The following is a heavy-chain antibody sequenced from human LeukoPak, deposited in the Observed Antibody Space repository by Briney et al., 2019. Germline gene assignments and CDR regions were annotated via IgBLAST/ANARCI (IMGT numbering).Heavy chain of an antibody. V-gene: IGHV4-39*01. J-gene: IGHJ2*01. CDR3: ATSPYYYDSSGYSEYFDL. CDR2: IYYSGST. Sequence: SETLSLTCAVSGGSISSSSYYWGWIRQPPGKGLEWIGSIYYSGSTYYNPSLKSRVTISVDTSKNQFSLKLSSVTAADTAVYYCATSPYYYDSSGYSEYFDLWGRGTLVTVSS. CDR1: GGSISSSSYY. D-gene: IGHD3-22*01.